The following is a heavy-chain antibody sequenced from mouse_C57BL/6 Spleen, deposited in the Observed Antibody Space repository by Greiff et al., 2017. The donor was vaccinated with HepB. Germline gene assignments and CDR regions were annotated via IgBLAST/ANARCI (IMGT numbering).Heavy chain of an antibody. J-gene: IGHJ2*01. CDR1: GFSLTSYG. V-gene: IGHV2-2*01. CDR2: IWSGGST. CDR3: AIANRDYFDY. Sequence: QVQLQQSGPGLVQPSQSLSITCTVSGFSLTSYGVHWVRQSPGKGLEWLGVIWSGGSTDYNAAFISRLSISKDNSKSQVFFKMNSLQADDTARYYCAIANRDYFDYWGQGTTLTVSS. D-gene: IGHD4-1*01.